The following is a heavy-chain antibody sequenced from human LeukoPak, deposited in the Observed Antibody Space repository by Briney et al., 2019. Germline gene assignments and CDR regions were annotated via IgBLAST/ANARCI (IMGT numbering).Heavy chain of an antibody. J-gene: IGHJ6*02. V-gene: IGHV1-18*03. CDR2: ISAYNGNT. D-gene: IGHD2-15*01. CDR3: ARRCSGGSCYSAHYYYGMDV. CDR1: GYTFTSYG. Sequence: ASVKVSCKASGYTFTSYGISWVRQAPGQGLEWMGWISAYNGNTNYAQKLQGRVTMTTDTSTSTAYMELRSLRSDDMAVYYCARRCSGGSCYSAHYYYGMDVWGQGTTVTVSS.